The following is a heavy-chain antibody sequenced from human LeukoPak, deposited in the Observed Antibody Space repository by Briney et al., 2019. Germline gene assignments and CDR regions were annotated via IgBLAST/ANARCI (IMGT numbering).Heavy chain of an antibody. CDR3: ASDPRDGGQNV. CDR2: ISYSGDNK. J-gene: IGHJ6*04. Sequence: GSLRLSCAASGFTFSSYGMHWVRQAPGKGLEWVTLISYSGDNKYYADSVKGRFTFSRDKSKNTLYLQMNSLRPEASAVYYCASDPRDGGQNVWGKGTTVTVSS. D-gene: IGHD5-24*01. CDR1: GFTFSSYG. V-gene: IGHV3-30*19.